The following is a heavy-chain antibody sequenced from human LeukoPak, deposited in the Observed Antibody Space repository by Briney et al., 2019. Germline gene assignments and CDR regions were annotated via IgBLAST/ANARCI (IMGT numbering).Heavy chain of an antibody. D-gene: IGHD2-15*01. CDR2: ISSSSSYI. CDR3: ASLGTRLLSSRGYWYFDL. J-gene: IGHJ2*01. Sequence: GGSLRLSCAASGFTFSSYSMNWVRQAPGKGLEWVSSISSSSSYIYYADSVKGRFTISRDNAKNSLYLQMNSLRAEDTAVYYCASLGTRLLSSRGYWYFDLWGRGTLVTVSS. CDR1: GFTFSSYS. V-gene: IGHV3-21*01.